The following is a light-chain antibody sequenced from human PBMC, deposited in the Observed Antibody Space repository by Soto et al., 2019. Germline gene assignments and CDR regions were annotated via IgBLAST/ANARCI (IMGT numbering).Light chain of an antibody. J-gene: IGKJ1*01. CDR1: QNLGSGY. CDR3: QQYDTSPRT. CDR2: AAS. Sequence: EIVLTQSPGTLSLSPGDRATLSCRPSQNLGSGYLAWYQQKPSQAPRILIYAASTRATGIPDRFSGSGSGTDYSLTISRLEPEDFAVYYCQQYDTSPRTFGQGTKVDIK. V-gene: IGKV3-20*01.